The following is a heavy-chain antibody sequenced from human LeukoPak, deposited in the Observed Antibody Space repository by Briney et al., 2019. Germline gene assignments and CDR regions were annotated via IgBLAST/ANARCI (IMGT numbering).Heavy chain of an antibody. CDR3: AMGGYQLPGGYYYYYYMDV. CDR2: ISSSGSTI. D-gene: IGHD2-2*01. J-gene: IGHJ6*03. CDR1: GFTFSDYY. Sequence: PGGPLRLSCAASGFTFSDYYMSWIRQAPGKGLEWVSYISSSGSTIYYADSVKGRFTISRDNAKNSLYLQMNSLRAEDTAVYYCAMGGYQLPGGYYYYYYMDVWGKGTTVTVSS. V-gene: IGHV3-11*01.